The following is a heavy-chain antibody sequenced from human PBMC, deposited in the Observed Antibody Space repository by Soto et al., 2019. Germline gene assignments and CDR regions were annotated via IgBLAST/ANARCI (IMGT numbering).Heavy chain of an antibody. Sequence: QVQLMQSGAEVKKPGASVKVSCKASGYPFTSYSISWVRQAPGQGLEWMGWISTYNGNTNYAQKFQGRLTMTTDTTTSTAYMEVRSLSSVDTAVYCCARGVDYFYQYMDVWGKGTTVTVSS. CDR2: ISTYNGNT. CDR3: ARGVDYFYQYMDV. V-gene: IGHV1-18*01. CDR1: GYPFTSYS. J-gene: IGHJ6*03.